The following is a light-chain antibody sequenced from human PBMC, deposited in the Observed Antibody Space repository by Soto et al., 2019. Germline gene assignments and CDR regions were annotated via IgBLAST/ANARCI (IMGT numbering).Light chain of an antibody. CDR3: QQTYSPPYS. V-gene: IGKV1-39*01. J-gene: IGKJ2*01. Sequence: DIQMTQSPNSLSASVGDRVTITCRASRSIVTYVNWYQQKPGKAPNLLVYAASSLRSGVPSRFSGSGSGTDFTLTISALQPEDFATYYCQQTYSPPYSIGQGTKLEI. CDR2: AAS. CDR1: RSIVTY.